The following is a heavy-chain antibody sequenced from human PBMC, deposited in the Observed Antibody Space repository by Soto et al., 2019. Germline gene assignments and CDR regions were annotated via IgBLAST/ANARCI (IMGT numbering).Heavy chain of an antibody. CDR2: ISYDGSNK. D-gene: IGHD1-1*01. V-gene: IGHV3-30-3*01. CDR3: ARDEGENDGGFDY. CDR1: GFTFSSYA. Sequence: QVQLVESGGGVVQPGRSLRLSCAASGFTFSSYAMHWVRQAPGKGLEWVAVISYDGSNKYYADSVKGRFTISRDNSKNPLYLQMNSLRAEDTAVYYCARDEGENDGGFDYWGQGTLVTVSS. J-gene: IGHJ4*02.